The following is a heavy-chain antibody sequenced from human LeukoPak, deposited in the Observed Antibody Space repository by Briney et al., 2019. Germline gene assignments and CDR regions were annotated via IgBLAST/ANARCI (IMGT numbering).Heavy chain of an antibody. CDR1: GYTFTGYY. CDR2: INPNSGDT. D-gene: IGHD4-17*01. Sequence: VASVMVSCKASGYTFTGYYIHWDRQAPGQGLEWMGWINPNSGDTNYAQKFQDRVTLTRDTSISTAYMDLTNLRSDDTAVYYCARPNGDYYNWFDPWGQGTLVTVS. J-gene: IGHJ5*02. V-gene: IGHV1-2*02. CDR3: ARPNGDYYNWFDP.